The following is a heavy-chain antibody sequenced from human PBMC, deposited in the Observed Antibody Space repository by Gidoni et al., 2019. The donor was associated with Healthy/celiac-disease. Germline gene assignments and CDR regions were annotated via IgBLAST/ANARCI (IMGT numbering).Heavy chain of an antibody. J-gene: IGHJ3*02. Sequence: QVQLVQSGAEVKKPGASVKVSCKASGYPFTGYYMHWVRQAPGQGLEWMGWINPNSGGTNYAQKFQGRVTKTRDTSISTAYMELSRLRSDDTAVYYCARIGRTGTTSRGAFDIWGQGTMVTVSS. D-gene: IGHD1-7*01. V-gene: IGHV1-2*02. CDR3: ARIGRTGTTSRGAFDI. CDR2: INPNSGGT. CDR1: GYPFTGYY.